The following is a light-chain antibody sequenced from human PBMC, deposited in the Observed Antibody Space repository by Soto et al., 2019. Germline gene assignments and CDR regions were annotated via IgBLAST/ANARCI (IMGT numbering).Light chain of an antibody. CDR1: SGSVSTSYY. CDR3: VLDMGSLYD. V-gene: IGLV8-61*01. CDR2: STN. Sequence: QTVVTQEPSFSVSPGGTVTLTCGLSSGSVSTSYYPSWYQQTPGQAPRTLIYSTNTRSSGVPDRFSGSILGNKAALTITGAQAYDESDYYCVLDMGSLYDFGPGTKVTVL. J-gene: IGLJ1*01.